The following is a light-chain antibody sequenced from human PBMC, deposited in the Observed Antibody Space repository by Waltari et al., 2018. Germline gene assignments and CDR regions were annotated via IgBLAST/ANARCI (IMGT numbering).Light chain of an antibody. V-gene: IGLV3-1*01. Sequence: SYALTQAPSLSVSPGQTASISCPGDNLNYKYVYWYQQKAGQSPVLVIYQDTKRPSGIPERFSGSNSGNTATLTISGTQVMDEADYYCQVWDSSSVTFGAGTKVTVL. CDR3: QVWDSSSVT. CDR2: QDT. J-gene: IGLJ2*01. CDR1: NLNYKY.